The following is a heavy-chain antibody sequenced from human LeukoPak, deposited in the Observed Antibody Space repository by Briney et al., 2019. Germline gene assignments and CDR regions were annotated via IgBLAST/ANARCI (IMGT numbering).Heavy chain of an antibody. CDR3: TTKSRWYLRYFDY. CDR2: IKSKTDGGTT. Sequence: GGSLRLSCAASGFTFSGCAMSWVRQAPGKGLEWVGRIKSKTDGGTTDYAAPVKGRFTISRNDSKNTPYLQMNSLKTEDTAVYYCTTKSRWYLRYFDYWRQGTLVTVSS. V-gene: IGHV3-15*01. J-gene: IGHJ4*02. D-gene: IGHD6-13*01. CDR1: GFTFSGCA.